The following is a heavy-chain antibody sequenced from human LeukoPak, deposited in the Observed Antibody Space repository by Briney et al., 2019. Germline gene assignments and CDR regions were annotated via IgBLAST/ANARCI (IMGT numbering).Heavy chain of an antibody. V-gene: IGHV4-59*01. J-gene: IGHJ4*02. CDR2: IYYSGST. CDR3: ARWPKNDCSSTSCLDY. CDR1: GGSISSYY. D-gene: IGHD2-2*01. Sequence: SETLSLTCTVSGGSISSYYWSWLRQPPGKGLEWIGYIYYSGSTKYNPSLKSRVTISVDTSKNQFSLKLSSVTAADTAVYYCARWPKNDCSSTSCLDYWGQGTLVTVSS.